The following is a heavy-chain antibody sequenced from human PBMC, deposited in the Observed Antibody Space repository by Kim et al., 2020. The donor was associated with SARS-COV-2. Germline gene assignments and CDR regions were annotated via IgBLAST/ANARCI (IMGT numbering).Heavy chain of an antibody. V-gene: IGHV1-2*06. CDR3: ARGPLRSAYNWFDP. CDR2: CNPDSGDT. D-gene: IGHD4-17*01. Sequence: ASVKVSCKASQYIFTDFYIHWMRQAPGQGLEWMGRCNPDSGDTDFAQKFQGRVTLTRDTSITTAYMELSSLTSDDTAIYFCARGPLRSAYNWFDPWGQGT. CDR1: QYIFTDFY. J-gene: IGHJ5*02.